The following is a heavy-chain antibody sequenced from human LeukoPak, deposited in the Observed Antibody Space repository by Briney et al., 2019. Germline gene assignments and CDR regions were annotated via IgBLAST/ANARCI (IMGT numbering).Heavy chain of an antibody. CDR3: TKKSGRYQGYDAFDI. CDR1: GFTFSSCS. CDR2: ISSSSSYT. D-gene: IGHD1-26*01. V-gene: IGHV3-21*05. Sequence: GGSLRLSCAASGFTFSSCSMTWVRQAPGKGLEWVSYISSSSSYTNYADSVKGRFTISRDNAKNSLYLQMNSLRAEDTAVYYCTKKSGRYQGYDAFDIWGQGTMVTVSS. J-gene: IGHJ3*02.